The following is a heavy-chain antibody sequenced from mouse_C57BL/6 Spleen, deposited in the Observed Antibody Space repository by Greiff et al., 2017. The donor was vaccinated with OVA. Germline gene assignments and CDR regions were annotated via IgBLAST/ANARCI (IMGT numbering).Heavy chain of an antibody. CDR1: GYAFSSYW. CDR3: ALYDRYAMDY. CDR2: IYPGDGDT. V-gene: IGHV1-80*01. D-gene: IGHD2-12*01. J-gene: IGHJ4*01. Sequence: VQLVESGAELVKPGASVKISCKASGYAFSSYWMNWVKQRPGKGLEWIGQIYPGDGDTHYNGKVKGKATLTADNSSITAYMQLSSLTSYDSAVYFCALYDRYAMDYWGQGTSVTVSS.